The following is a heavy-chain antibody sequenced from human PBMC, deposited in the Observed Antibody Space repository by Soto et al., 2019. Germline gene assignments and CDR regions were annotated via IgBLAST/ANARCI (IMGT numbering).Heavy chain of an antibody. CDR1: GGSISSYY. CDR2: IYYSGST. Sequence: SETLSLTCTVSGGSISSYYWSWIRQPPGKGLEWIGYIYYSGSTNYNPSLKSRVTISVDTSKNQFSLKLSSVTAADTAVYYCASSSWYSTGYYYYGMDVWGQGTTVTVSS. D-gene: IGHD6-13*01. V-gene: IGHV4-59*08. CDR3: ASSSWYSTGYYYYGMDV. J-gene: IGHJ6*02.